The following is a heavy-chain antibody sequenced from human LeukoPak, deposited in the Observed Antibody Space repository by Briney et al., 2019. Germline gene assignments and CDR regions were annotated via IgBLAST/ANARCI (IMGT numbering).Heavy chain of an antibody. J-gene: IGHJ4*02. CDR1: GYSFTSYW. CDR3: ASGRRGAVAGTGELFDY. D-gene: IGHD6-19*01. Sequence: GESLKISCKGSGYSFTSYWIGWVRQMPGKGLEWMGIIYPGDSDTRYSPSFQGQVTISADTSISTAYLQWSSLKASDTAMYYGASGRRGAVAGTGELFDYWGQGTLVTVSS. CDR2: IYPGDSDT. V-gene: IGHV5-51*01.